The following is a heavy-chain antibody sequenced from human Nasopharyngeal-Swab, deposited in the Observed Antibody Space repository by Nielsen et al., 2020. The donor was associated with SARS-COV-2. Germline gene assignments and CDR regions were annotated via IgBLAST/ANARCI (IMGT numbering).Heavy chain of an antibody. CDR2: IYYSGST. Sequence: SETLSLTCTVSGGSISSSSYYWGWIRQPPGKGLEWIGGIYYSGSTYYNPSLKSRVTISVDTSKNQFSLKLSSVTAADTAVYYCASITIFGVVYSWGQGTMVTVSS. CDR3: ASITIFGVVYS. D-gene: IGHD3-3*01. J-gene: IGHJ3*01. CDR1: GGSISSSSYY. V-gene: IGHV4-39*01.